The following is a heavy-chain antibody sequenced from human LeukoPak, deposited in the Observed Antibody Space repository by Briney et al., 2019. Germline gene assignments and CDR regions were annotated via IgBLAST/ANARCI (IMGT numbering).Heavy chain of an antibody. CDR1: GFTFTNYW. D-gene: IGHD3-3*01. CDR3: ARLREIPVFGVVTKSTSYFDY. J-gene: IGHJ4*02. Sequence: PGGSLRLCCAASGFTFTNYWISWVRHAPGNGLELLANIKQDISEKYYVDSVKDRFTISTDNSKNSLYLQMSSLRGEDTAVYYCARLREIPVFGVVTKSTSYFDYWGQGTLVTVSS. V-gene: IGHV3-7*01. CDR2: IKQDISEK.